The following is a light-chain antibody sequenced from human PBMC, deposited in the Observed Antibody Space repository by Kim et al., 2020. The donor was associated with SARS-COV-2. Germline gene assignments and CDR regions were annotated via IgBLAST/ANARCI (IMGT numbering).Light chain of an antibody. CDR1: QAINNY. CDR2: AAS. Sequence: LSASVGDRVTIACRASQAINNYLAWYQQKPGKAPKLLIYAASTLQSGVPSRFSGSGSGTDFTLTINSLQPEDGATYYCQKYNSATWTFGPGTNVE. CDR3: QKYNSATWT. V-gene: IGKV1-27*01. J-gene: IGKJ1*01.